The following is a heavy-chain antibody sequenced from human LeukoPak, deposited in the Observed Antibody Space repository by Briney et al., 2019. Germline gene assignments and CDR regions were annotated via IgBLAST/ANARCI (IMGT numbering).Heavy chain of an antibody. V-gene: IGHV3-48*03. CDR3: ARDGDSSALDAFDL. Sequence: GGSLRLSCAAYGFSFSSYEMNWVRQDPGKGLEWVSYISSSGSIIYYADSVKGRFTISRDNAKSSLSLQMNSLRAEDTAVYYCARDGDSSALDAFDLWGLGTMVTVSS. CDR2: ISSSGSII. J-gene: IGHJ3*01. CDR1: GFSFSSYE. D-gene: IGHD3-22*01.